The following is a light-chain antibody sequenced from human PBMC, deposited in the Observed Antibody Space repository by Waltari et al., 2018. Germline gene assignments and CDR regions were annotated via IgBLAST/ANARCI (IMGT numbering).Light chain of an antibody. CDR2: LNSDGSH. CDR3: QTWGTGIRV. CDR1: SGHSSYA. V-gene: IGLV4-69*01. Sequence: QLVLTQSPSASASLGASVKLTCTLSSGHSSYAIAWHQQQPEKGPRYLMKLNSDGSHSKGDGIPDRFSGSSSGAESYLTISSLQSEDDADYYCQTWGTGIRVFGGGTKLTVL. J-gene: IGLJ3*02.